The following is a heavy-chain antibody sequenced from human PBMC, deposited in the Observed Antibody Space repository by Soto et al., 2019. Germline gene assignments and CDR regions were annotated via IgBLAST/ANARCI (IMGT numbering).Heavy chain of an antibody. V-gene: IGHV4-59*01. Sequence: SETLSLTCTVSGGSISSYYWSWIRQPPGKGLEWIGYIYYSGSTNYNPSLKSRVTISVATSKNQFSLKLSSVTAADTAVYYCARVSGSSGWSYYFDYWGQGTLVTVSS. J-gene: IGHJ4*02. D-gene: IGHD6-19*01. CDR2: IYYSGST. CDR1: GGSISSYY. CDR3: ARVSGSSGWSYYFDY.